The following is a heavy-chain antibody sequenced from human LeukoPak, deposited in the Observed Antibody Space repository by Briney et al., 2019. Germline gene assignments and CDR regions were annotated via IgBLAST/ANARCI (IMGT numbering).Heavy chain of an antibody. J-gene: IGHJ4*02. D-gene: IGHD4-17*01. CDR2: ISVHNANT. CDR3: ARSPATVPTRGDF. V-gene: IGHV1-18*01. Sequence: ASVKVSCKASGYTFISYGINWVRQAPGQGLEWMGWISVHNANTNYAEKLQGRVTMTTDTSTSTAYMELRSLRSDGTAVYYCARSPATVPTRGDFWGQGTLVTVSS. CDR1: GYTFISYG.